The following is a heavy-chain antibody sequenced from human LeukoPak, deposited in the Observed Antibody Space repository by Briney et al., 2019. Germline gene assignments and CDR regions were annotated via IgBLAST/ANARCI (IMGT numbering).Heavy chain of an antibody. Sequence: GGSLRLSCAASGFTFSDYYMSWIRQAPGKGLEWVSYISSSGSTIYYADSVKGRFTISRDNAKNSLYLQMNSLRAEDMALYYCAKGYYQSSSYSDAFDIWGQGTMVTVSS. D-gene: IGHD3-22*01. CDR3: AKGYYQSSSYSDAFDI. J-gene: IGHJ3*02. CDR1: GFTFSDYY. V-gene: IGHV3-11*01. CDR2: ISSSGSTI.